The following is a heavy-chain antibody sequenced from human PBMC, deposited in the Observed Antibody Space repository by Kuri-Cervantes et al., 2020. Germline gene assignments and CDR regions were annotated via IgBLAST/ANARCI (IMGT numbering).Heavy chain of an antibody. D-gene: IGHD1-26*01. CDR2: ISSSGSTI. Sequence: GGSLRLSCAASGFTFSDYYMSWIRQAPGKGLEWVSYISSSGSTIYYADSVKGRSTISRDNAKNSLYLQMNSLRAEDTAVYYCAREVGATTFGYYYYGMDVWGQGTTVTVSS. V-gene: IGHV3-11*01. CDR1: GFTFSDYY. J-gene: IGHJ6*02. CDR3: AREVGATTFGYYYYGMDV.